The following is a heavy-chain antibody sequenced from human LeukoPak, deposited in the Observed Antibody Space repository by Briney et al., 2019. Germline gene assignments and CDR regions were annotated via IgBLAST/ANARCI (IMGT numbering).Heavy chain of an antibody. CDR3: ARGNGYNLY. CDR1: GGSLSSHY. J-gene: IGHJ4*02. D-gene: IGHD5-24*01. V-gene: IGHV4-59*11. CDR2: IYYSGST. Sequence: SETLSLTCTVSGGSLSSHYWSWIRQPPGKGLEWIGYIYYSGSTNYNPSLKSRVTISVDTSKNQFSLKLSSVTAADTAVYYCARGNGYNLYWGQGTLVTVSS.